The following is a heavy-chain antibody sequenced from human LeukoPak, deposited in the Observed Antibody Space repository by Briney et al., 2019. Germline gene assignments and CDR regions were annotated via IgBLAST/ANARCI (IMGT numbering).Heavy chain of an antibody. CDR2: IKGKTDGGTT. J-gene: IGHJ3*02. Sequence: GGSLRLSCAASGFIFTNAWMNRVRQAPGKGLEWVGRIKGKTDGGTTDYAAPVKGRFIISRDDSKNTLSLQMNSLKTEDTAVYYCTTEFPPLSDSNSYDAFDIWGQGTMVTVSS. D-gene: IGHD4-11*01. V-gene: IGHV3-15*01. CDR1: GFIFTNAW. CDR3: TTEFPPLSDSNSYDAFDI.